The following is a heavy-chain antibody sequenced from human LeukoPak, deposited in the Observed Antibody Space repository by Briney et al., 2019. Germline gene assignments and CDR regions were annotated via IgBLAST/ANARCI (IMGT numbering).Heavy chain of an antibody. Sequence: GGSLRLSCAASGFTFSDYYMSWIRQVPGKGLEWVSYISSSGSTIYYADSVKGRFTISRDNAKNSLYLQMNSLRAEDTAVYYCAREVGMGITIFEVVNDAFDIWGQGTMVTVSS. CDR3: AREVGMGITIFEVVNDAFDI. D-gene: IGHD3-3*01. V-gene: IGHV3-11*04. CDR2: ISSSGSTI. J-gene: IGHJ3*02. CDR1: GFTFSDYY.